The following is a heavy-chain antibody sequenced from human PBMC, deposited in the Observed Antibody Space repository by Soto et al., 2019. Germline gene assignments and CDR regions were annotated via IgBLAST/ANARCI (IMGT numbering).Heavy chain of an antibody. D-gene: IGHD2-2*01. CDR2: INPSGGST. CDR1: GYTFTSYA. CDR3: ARERAVVPAAPIRYYYYYGMDV. J-gene: IGHJ6*02. Sequence: ASVKVSCKASGYTFTSYAMNWVRQAPGQGLEWMGIINPSGGSTSYAQKFQGRVTMTRDTSTSTVYMELSSLRSEDTAVYYCARERAVVPAAPIRYYYYYGMDVWG. V-gene: IGHV1-46*01.